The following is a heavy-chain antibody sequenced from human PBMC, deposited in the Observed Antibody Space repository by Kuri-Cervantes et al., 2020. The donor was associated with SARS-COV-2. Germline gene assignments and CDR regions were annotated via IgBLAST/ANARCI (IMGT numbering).Heavy chain of an antibody. Sequence: GESLKISCAASGFTFSSYGMHWVRQAPGKGLEWVAFIRYDGSNEYYADSVKGRFTISRDNSKNTLYLQMNSLRAEDTAVYYCAKAPGIYSSSWYELDYWGQGTLVTVSS. CDR1: GFTFSSYG. CDR2: IRYDGSNE. J-gene: IGHJ4*02. V-gene: IGHV3-30*02. CDR3: AKAPGIYSSSWYELDY. D-gene: IGHD6-13*01.